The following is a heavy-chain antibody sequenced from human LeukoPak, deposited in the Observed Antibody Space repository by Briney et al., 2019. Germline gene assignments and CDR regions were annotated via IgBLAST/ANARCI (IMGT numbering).Heavy chain of an antibody. CDR1: GGSFSGYY. CDR3: ARIDQYYFDY. Sequence: SETLSLTCAVYGGSFSGYYWSWIRQPPGKGLEWIGEINHSGSTNYNPSLKSRATISVDTSKNQFSLKLSSVTAADTAVYYCARIDQYYFDYWGQGTLVTVSS. J-gene: IGHJ4*02. CDR2: INHSGST. V-gene: IGHV4-34*01.